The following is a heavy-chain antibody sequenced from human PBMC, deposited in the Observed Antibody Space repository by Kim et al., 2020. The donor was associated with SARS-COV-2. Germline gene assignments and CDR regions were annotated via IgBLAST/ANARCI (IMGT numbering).Heavy chain of an antibody. CDR1: GGSISSGDYY. V-gene: IGHV4-30-4*01. D-gene: IGHD3-22*01. CDR3: AREVYYDSSSITPEGYFDL. CDR2: IYYSGST. J-gene: IGHJ2*01. Sequence: SETLSLTCTVSGGSISSGDYYWSWIRQPPGKGLEWIGYIYYSGSTYYNPSLKSRVTISVDTSKNQFSLKLSSVTAADTAVYYCAREVYYDSSSITPEGYFDLWGRGTLVTVSS.